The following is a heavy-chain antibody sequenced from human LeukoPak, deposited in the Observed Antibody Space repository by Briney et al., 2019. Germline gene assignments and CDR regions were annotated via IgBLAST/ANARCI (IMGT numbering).Heavy chain of an antibody. Sequence: GGSLRLSCAASGFTFYDYGISWVRQAPGKGLDWVSAISDSGGSTYYADSVKGRFTISRDNSKNTLYLQMNSLRAEDTAVYYCATENSGWAFGYWGQGTLVTVSS. J-gene: IGHJ4*02. D-gene: IGHD6-19*01. V-gene: IGHV3-23*01. CDR1: GFTFYDYG. CDR2: ISDSGGST. CDR3: ATENSGWAFGY.